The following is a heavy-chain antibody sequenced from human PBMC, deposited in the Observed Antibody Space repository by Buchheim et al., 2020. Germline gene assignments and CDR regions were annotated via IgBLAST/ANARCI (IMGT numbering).Heavy chain of an antibody. D-gene: IGHD1-1*01. V-gene: IGHV3-48*03. CDR2: ISSSGSTK. J-gene: IGHJ6*02. CDR1: GFTLSSFE. CDR3: ASLKGRTGTGYGMDV. Sequence: EVQLVESGGGLVLPGGSLRLSCAVAGFTLSSFEMNWVRQAPGKGLEWVSYISSSGSTKYYADSVKGRFTISRDNAENSMYLQMHSLRVEDTAAYYCASLKGRTGTGYGMDVWGQGTT.